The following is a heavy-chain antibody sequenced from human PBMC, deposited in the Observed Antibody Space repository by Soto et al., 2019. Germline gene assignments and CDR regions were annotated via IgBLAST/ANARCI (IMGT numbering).Heavy chain of an antibody. Sequence: PSVKFSCKASGGTFSSYAISWVRQAPGQWLEWMGWIIPIFGTANYAQKFQGRVTITADESTSTAYMEMSSLRSEDTAVYYCARDNPHTVFRYYYGMEVWGQGTTVTVSS. J-gene: IGHJ6*01. CDR3: ARDNPHTVFRYYYGMEV. V-gene: IGHV1-69*13. CDR2: IIPIFGTA. CDR1: GGTFSSYA. D-gene: IGHD4-17*01.